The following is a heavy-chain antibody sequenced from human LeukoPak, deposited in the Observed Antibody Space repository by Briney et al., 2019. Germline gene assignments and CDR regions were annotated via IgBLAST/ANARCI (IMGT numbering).Heavy chain of an antibody. D-gene: IGHD3-22*01. J-gene: IGHJ4*02. CDR3: AREDVRDYYDSSGYDPFDY. CDR2: IIPILGIA. V-gene: IGHV1-69*04. CDR1: GGTFSSYA. Sequence: GSSVKVSCKASGGTFSSYAINWVRQAPGQGLEWMGRIIPILGIAHYAQKFQDRVTITADKSTSTAYMELSSLRSEDTAVYYCAREDVRDYYDSSGYDPFDYWGQGTLVTVSS.